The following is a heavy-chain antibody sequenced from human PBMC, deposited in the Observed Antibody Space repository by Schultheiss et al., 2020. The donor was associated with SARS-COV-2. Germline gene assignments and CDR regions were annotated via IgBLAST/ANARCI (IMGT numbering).Heavy chain of an antibody. D-gene: IGHD2-2*02. CDR1: GFTFSSYA. V-gene: IGHV3-21*01. Sequence: GGSLRLSCAASGFTFSSYAMSWVRQPAGKGLEWVSSISSSSSYIYYADSVKGRFTISRDNAKNSLYLQMNSLRAEDTAVYYCARDRGCSSTSCYNYYYYGMDVWGQGTTVTVSS. J-gene: IGHJ6*02. CDR3: ARDRGCSSTSCYNYYYYGMDV. CDR2: ISSSSSYI.